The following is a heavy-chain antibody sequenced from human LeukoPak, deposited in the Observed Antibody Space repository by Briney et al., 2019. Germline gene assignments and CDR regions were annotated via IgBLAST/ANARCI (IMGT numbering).Heavy chain of an antibody. D-gene: IGHD2-15*01. V-gene: IGHV3-7*03. CDR1: GFIFSDYW. CDR2: MKLDGSEE. CDR3: ARDYCSGESCYDH. J-gene: IGHJ4*02. Sequence: GGSLRLSCAASGFIFSDYWMGWVRQAPGKGLEWVAYMKLDGSEEYYLDSVKGRFIISRDNANNSLSLQMNSLRTEDTAVYYCARDYCSGESCYDHWGQGTLVTVSS.